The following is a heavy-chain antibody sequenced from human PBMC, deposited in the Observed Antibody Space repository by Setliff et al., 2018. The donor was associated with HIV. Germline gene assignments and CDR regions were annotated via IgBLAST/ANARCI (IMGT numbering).Heavy chain of an antibody. CDR1: GVSINRTDHY. V-gene: IGHV4-39*01. CDR3: ARVPVAGANWFDP. Sequence: PSETLSLTCSVSGVSINRTDHYWGWIRQSPGKRLEWIGRVSQSGSTYYNPSLKSRLTISVDRSKNLFSLKLISVTAADHGVYYCARVPVAGANWFDPWGLGTLVTVSS. J-gene: IGHJ5*02. D-gene: IGHD2-21*01. CDR2: VSQSGST.